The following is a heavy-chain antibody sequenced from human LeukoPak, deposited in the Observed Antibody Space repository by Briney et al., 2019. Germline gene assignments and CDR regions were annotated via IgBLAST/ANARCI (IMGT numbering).Heavy chain of an antibody. J-gene: IGHJ4*02. CDR2: ITHSGST. Sequence: SETLSLTCAVYGGSFSGYYWSWVRQPPGKGLEWIGEITHSGSTNYNPSLKSRVTISVDTSKHQFSLKMSSVTAADTAVYYCARDSGGWGQGTLVTVSS. V-gene: IGHV4-34*01. D-gene: IGHD3-16*01. CDR1: GGSFSGYY. CDR3: ARDSGG.